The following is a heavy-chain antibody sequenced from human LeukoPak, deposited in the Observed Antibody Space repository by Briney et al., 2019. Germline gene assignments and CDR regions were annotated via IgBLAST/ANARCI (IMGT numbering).Heavy chain of an antibody. J-gene: IGHJ4*02. Sequence: GGSLRLSCAASGFSVGTNYVTWVRQPPGKGLEWVSVIYSDGSTYYADPVKGRFTISRDNSKNTLYLQMSSLRPEDTAVYYCTDTLAGWGQGTLVTVSS. V-gene: IGHV3-53*05. CDR2: IYSDGST. D-gene: IGHD5-18*01. CDR1: GFSVGTNY. CDR3: TDTLAG.